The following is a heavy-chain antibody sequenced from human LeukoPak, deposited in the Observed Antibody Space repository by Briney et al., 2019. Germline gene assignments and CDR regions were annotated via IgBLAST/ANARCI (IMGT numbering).Heavy chain of an antibody. Sequence: GGSLRLSCAASGFTFSSYWMSWVRQAPGKGLEWVANIKQDGSEKYYVDSVKGRFTISRDNSKNTLYLQMNTLRAEDTAVYYCAKTGSSRFDYWGQGTLVTVSS. D-gene: IGHD1-26*01. J-gene: IGHJ4*02. CDR2: IKQDGSEK. V-gene: IGHV3-7*03. CDR1: GFTFSSYW. CDR3: AKTGSSRFDY.